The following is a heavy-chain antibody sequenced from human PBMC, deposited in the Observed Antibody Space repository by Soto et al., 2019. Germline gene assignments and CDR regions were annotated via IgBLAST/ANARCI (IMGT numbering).Heavy chain of an antibody. D-gene: IGHD4-17*01. CDR3: VHLTTGGFYFDY. CDR2: IYWDDDK. CDR1: GFTLRNSGVG. V-gene: IGHV2-5*02. J-gene: IGHJ4*02. Sequence: QITLKESGPTLVKPTQTLTLTCTFSGFTLRNSGVGMGRIRQPPGKAVEWLALIYWDDDKRHSPSLQSRLTITTDTSKNPVVLTMTTMDPVDTATYYCVHLTTGGFYFDYWGQGTLVTVSS.